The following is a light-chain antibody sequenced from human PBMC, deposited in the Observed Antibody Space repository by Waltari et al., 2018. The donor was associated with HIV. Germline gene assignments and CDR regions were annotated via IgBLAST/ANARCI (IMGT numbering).Light chain of an antibody. J-gene: IGLJ2*01. CDR3: SSYTSSSTPVV. CDR2: VII. Sequence: TISCTGTSSDVGGYNYVSWYQQHPGKAPKRMILVIINRPAVVSNRFSGSKSGNTASLTISGLQAEDEADYYCSSYTSSSTPVVFGGGTKLTVL. V-gene: IGLV2-14*01. CDR1: SSDVGGYNY.